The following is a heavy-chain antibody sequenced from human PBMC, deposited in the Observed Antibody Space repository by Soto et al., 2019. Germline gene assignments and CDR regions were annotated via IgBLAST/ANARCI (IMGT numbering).Heavy chain of an antibody. V-gene: IGHV3-74*03. Sequence: EVQLVESGGGLVQPGESLRLSCEASGFTFSYYWMHWVRQAPGKGLVWVSRIHSDGSSTTYADSVKGRFTISRDNARNTVYLQMNSLRVEDTAVYYCARGDRGAFDMWGQGTVVTVSS. J-gene: IGHJ3*02. CDR2: IHSDGSST. D-gene: IGHD1-26*01. CDR3: ARGDRGAFDM. CDR1: GFTFSYYW.